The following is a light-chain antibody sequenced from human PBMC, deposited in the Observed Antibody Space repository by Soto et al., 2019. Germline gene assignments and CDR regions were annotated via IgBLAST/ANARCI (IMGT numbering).Light chain of an antibody. CDR1: QSISSY. CDR2: AES. V-gene: IGKV1-39*01. Sequence: DIQMTQSPSSLSASVGDRVTITCRASQSISSYLNWYQQKPGKAPKLLIYAESSLQSGVPSRFSGSGSETDFTLTISSLQPEDFATYYCQQSDSTLITFGGGTKVEIK. CDR3: QQSDSTLIT. J-gene: IGKJ4*01.